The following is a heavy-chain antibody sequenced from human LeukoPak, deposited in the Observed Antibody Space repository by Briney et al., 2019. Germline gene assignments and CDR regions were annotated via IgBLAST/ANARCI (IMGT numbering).Heavy chain of an antibody. CDR1: GFTFDDYA. CDR2: ISWNSGSI. V-gene: IGHV3-9*01. Sequence: GGSLRLSCAASGFTFDDYAMHWVRQAPGKGLEWVSGISWNSGSIGYADSVKGRFTISRDNAKNSLYLQMNSLRAEDTAVYYCARVGLVDYWGQGTLVTVSS. J-gene: IGHJ4*02. CDR3: ARVGLVDY.